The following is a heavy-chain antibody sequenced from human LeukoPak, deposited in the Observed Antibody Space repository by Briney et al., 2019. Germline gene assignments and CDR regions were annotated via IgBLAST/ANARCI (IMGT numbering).Heavy chain of an antibody. V-gene: IGHV4-34*01. J-gene: IGHJ4*02. CDR3: TRMTMGHDY. Sequence: SESLSLTCAVSGVSFNDYYWSWVRQTPGKGLEWIGEINHSGYTNDSPSLKSRVTLSIDTSRKQFSLNVRSVTVADTGIYYCTRMTMGHDYWGQGTLVTVSS. CDR1: GVSFNDYY. CDR2: INHSGYT. D-gene: IGHD4/OR15-4a*01.